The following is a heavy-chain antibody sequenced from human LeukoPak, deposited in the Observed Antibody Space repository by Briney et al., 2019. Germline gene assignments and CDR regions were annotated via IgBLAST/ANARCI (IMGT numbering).Heavy chain of an antibody. D-gene: IGHD2-2*01. V-gene: IGHV3-64*01. CDR2: ISSNGGST. CDR1: GFTLSSYA. J-gene: IGHJ6*03. CDR3: ARGSRYYYYYYMDV. Sequence: GGSLRLSCAASGFTLSSYAMHWVRQTPGKGLEYVSAISSNGGSTYYANSVKGRFTISRDNSKNTLYLQMGSLRAEDMAVYYCARGSRYYYYYYMDVWGKGTTVTVSS.